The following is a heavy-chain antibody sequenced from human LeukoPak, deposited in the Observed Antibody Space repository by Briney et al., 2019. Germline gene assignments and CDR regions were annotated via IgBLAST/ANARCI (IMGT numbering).Heavy chain of an antibody. CDR3: ARDLRPDYYGSGSLDY. V-gene: IGHV1-69*13. D-gene: IGHD3-10*01. J-gene: IGHJ4*02. CDR1: GGTFSSYA. CDR2: IIPIFGTA. Sequence: AVQVSCKASGGTFSSYAISWVRQAPGQGLEWMGGIIPIFGTANYAQKFQGRVTITADESTSTAYMELSSLRSEDTAVYDCARDLRPDYYGSGSLDYWGQGTLVTVSS.